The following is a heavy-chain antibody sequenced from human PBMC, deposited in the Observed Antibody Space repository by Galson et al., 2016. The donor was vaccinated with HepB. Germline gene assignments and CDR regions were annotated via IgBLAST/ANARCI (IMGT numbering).Heavy chain of an antibody. CDR1: GFTFSNAW. CDR2: IKSKTDGGTT. D-gene: IGHD5-18*01. CDR3: TADRSPRIPYFYDYYYMDV. J-gene: IGHJ6*03. V-gene: IGHV3-15*01. Sequence: SLRLSCAASGFTFSNAWMSWVRQAPGKGLEWVGRIKSKTDGGTTDYAAPVKGRFTISRDDSENSLYLHMNSLKTEDTSVYYCTADRSPRIPYFYDYYYMDVWGRGTTVTVSS.